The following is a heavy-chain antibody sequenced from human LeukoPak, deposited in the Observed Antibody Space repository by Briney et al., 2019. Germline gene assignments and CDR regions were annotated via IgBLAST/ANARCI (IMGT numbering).Heavy chain of an antibody. V-gene: IGHV1-18*04. CDR1: GYTFSSYG. D-gene: IGHD3-10*01. J-gene: IGHJ4*02. Sequence: ASVKVSFKSSGYTFSSYGITWVRQPPAQALEGMGWISSYSGDTHFAQNFQDRLSMTTHTSTNTANMELRRLTSDDPVVSFCARGGSGNNRGFYYFDYWGQGTLVTLPS. CDR3: ARGGSGNNRGFYYFDY. CDR2: ISSYSGDT.